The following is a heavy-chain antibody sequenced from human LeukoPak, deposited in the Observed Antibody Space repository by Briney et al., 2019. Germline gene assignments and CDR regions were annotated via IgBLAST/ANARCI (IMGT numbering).Heavy chain of an antibody. D-gene: IGHD3-3*01. V-gene: IGHV1-2*02. J-gene: IGHJ6*02. CDR3: ARDTLRRYDFWSGYYGYYYYGMDV. CDR1: GYTFTGYY. Sequence: ASVKVSCKASGYTFTGYYMHWVRQAPGQGLEWMGWINPNSGGTNYAQKFQGRVTMTRDTSISTAYMELSRLRSDDTAVYYCARDTLRRYDFWSGYYGYYYYGMDVWGQGTTVTVSS. CDR2: INPNSGGT.